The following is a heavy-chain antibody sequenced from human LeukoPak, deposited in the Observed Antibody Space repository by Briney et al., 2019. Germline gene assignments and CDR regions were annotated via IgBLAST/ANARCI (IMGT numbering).Heavy chain of an antibody. CDR3: ARVDGVTGY. J-gene: IGHJ4*02. CDR2: INHSGST. Sequence: PSETLSLTCAVSGGLSSNYFWTWIRQSPGKELEWIGEINHSGSTHYNPSLKSRVTMSVDTSKNQFSLRLTSVTAADTAVYYCARVDGVTGYWGQGTLVTVSS. D-gene: IGHD4-17*01. V-gene: IGHV4-34*01. CDR1: GGLSSNYF.